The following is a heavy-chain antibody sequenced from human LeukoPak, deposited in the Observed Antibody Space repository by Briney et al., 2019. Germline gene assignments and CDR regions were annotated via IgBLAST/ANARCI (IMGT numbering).Heavy chain of an antibody. Sequence: RGSLRLSCAASGFTFSSYWMSWVRQAPGKGLEWVANIKQDGSEKYYVDSVKGRFTISRDNAKNSLYLQMNSLRAEDTAVYYCARDRRIAVAGIRYYYYGMDVWGQGTTVTVSS. J-gene: IGHJ6*02. CDR1: GFTFSSYW. CDR2: IKQDGSEK. D-gene: IGHD6-19*01. CDR3: ARDRRIAVAGIRYYYYGMDV. V-gene: IGHV3-7*01.